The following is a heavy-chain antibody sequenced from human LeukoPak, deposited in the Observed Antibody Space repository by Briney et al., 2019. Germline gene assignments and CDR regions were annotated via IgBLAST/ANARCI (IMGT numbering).Heavy chain of an antibody. V-gene: IGHV3-73*01. D-gene: IGHD6-13*01. CDR2: IRSKANSYAT. J-gene: IGHJ4*02. CDR3: TRRWGSNWYYGY. Sequence: GSLRLSCAASGLTFSGSAMHWVRQASGKGLEWVGRIRSKANSYATAYAASVKGRFTISRDDLKNTAYLQMNSLKTEDTAVYYCTRRWGSNWYYGYWGQGTLVTVSS. CDR1: GLTFSGSA.